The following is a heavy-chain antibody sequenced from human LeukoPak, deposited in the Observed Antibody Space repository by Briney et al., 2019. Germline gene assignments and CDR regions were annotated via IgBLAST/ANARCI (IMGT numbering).Heavy chain of an antibody. J-gene: IGHJ5*02. Sequence: SVKVSCKASGGTFSSYAISWVRQAPGQGLEWMGGIIPILGTANYAQKFQGRVTITTDESTSTAYMELSSLRSEDTAVYYCARGDILTGSRFDPWGQGTLVTVSS. CDR3: ARGDILTGSRFDP. D-gene: IGHD3-9*01. V-gene: IGHV1-69*05. CDR2: IIPILGTA. CDR1: GGTFSSYA.